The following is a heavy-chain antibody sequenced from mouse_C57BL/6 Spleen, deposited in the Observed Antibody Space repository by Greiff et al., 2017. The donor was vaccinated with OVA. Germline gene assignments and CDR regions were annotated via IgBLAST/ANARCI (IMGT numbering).Heavy chain of an antibody. CDR1: GFTFSSYG. Sequence: EVKLVESGGDLVKPGGSLKLSCAASGFTFSSYGMSWVRQTPDKRLEWVATISSGGSYTYYPDSVKGRFTISRDNAKNTLYLQMSSLKSEDTAMYYCARHLIGGYFDYWGQGTTLTVSS. V-gene: IGHV5-6*01. CDR3: ARHLIGGYFDY. D-gene: IGHD2-14*01. J-gene: IGHJ2*01. CDR2: ISSGGSYT.